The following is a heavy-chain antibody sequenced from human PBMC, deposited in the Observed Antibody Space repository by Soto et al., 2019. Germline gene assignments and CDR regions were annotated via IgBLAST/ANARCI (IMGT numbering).Heavy chain of an antibody. J-gene: IGHJ5*02. CDR2: INHSGST. D-gene: IGHD6-13*01. Sequence: SETLSLTCAVYGGSFSGYYWSWIRQPPGKGLEWIGEINHSGSTNYNPSLKSRVTISVDTSKNQFSLKLSSVTAADTAVYYCARGQWVAAAGTFDPWGQGTLVTVSS. CDR3: ARGQWVAAAGTFDP. V-gene: IGHV4-34*01. CDR1: GGSFSGYY.